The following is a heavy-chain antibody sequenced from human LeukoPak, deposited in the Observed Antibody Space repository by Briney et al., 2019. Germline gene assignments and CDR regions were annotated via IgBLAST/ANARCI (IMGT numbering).Heavy chain of an antibody. D-gene: IGHD3-22*01. CDR2: IYYSGST. J-gene: IGHJ3*02. Sequence: SEILSLTCTVSGGSISNYYWSWIRQPPGKGLEWIGYIYYSGSTNYNPSLKSRVTISVDTSKNQFSLKLSSVTAADTAVYYCARVPYYYDSSGYRLDAFDIWGQGTMVTVSS. V-gene: IGHV4-59*01. CDR3: ARVPYYYDSSGYRLDAFDI. CDR1: GGSISNYY.